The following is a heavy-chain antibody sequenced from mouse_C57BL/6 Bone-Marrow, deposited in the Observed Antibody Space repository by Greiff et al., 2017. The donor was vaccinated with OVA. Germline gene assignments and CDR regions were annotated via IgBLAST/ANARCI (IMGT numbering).Heavy chain of an antibody. CDR3: TKNEDYDNY. CDR1: GYTFTSYW. D-gene: IGHD2-4*01. V-gene: IGHV1-7*01. Sequence: VQGVESGAELAKPGASVKLSCKASGYTFTSYWMHWVKQRPGQGLEWIGYINPSSGYTKYNQKFKDKATLTADKSSSTAYMQLSSLTYEDSAVYYCTKNEDYDNYWGQGTTLTVSS. CDR2: INPSSGYT. J-gene: IGHJ2*01.